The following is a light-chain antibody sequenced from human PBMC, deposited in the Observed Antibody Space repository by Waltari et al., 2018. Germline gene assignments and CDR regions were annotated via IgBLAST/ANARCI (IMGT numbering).Light chain of an antibody. J-gene: IGKJ1*01. CDR2: GAS. Sequence: IVMTQSPDTLSVSPGERATLPCRASQSISSNLAWYQQRPGQAPRLLISGASDRATGIPDRFSGSGSETEFTLTIASLQPDDFGVYYCQQYNFWPPWTFGPGTNVEIK. CDR3: QQYNFWPPWT. V-gene: IGKV3-15*01. CDR1: QSISSN.